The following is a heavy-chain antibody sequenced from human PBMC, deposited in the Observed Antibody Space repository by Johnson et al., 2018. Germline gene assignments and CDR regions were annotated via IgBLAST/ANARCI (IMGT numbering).Heavy chain of an antibody. Sequence: QVQLVQSGGGVVQPGRSLRLSCAASGFTFSSYGMHWVRQAPGKGLEWVAVIWYDGSNKYYADSVKGRFTISRDNAKHSLYLQMNSLRAEDTALYYCAKGVYMIVVITAFDIWGQGTMVTVSS. J-gene: IGHJ3*02. CDR2: IWYDGSNK. CDR1: GFTFSSYG. V-gene: IGHV3-33*03. D-gene: IGHD3-22*01. CDR3: AKGVYMIVVITAFDI.